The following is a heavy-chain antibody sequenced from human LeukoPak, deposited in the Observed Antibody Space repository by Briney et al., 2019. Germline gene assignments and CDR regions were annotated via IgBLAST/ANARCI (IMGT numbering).Heavy chain of an antibody. CDR3: GRDALVGYFSYYYMDV. Sequence: SETLSLTCTVSVGSISSHYWTWIRQSPVKGLEWIGDISNSGSTSYNPYLKSPVTISIDTSKNQFSLKLSSVTAEDTAVYYCGRDALVGYFSYYYMDVWGKGTTVTVSS. CDR1: VGSISSHY. V-gene: IGHV4-59*11. D-gene: IGHD2-15*01. CDR2: ISNSGST. J-gene: IGHJ6*03.